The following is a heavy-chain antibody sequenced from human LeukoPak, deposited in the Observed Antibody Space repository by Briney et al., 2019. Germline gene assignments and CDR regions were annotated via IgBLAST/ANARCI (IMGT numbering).Heavy chain of an antibody. J-gene: IGHJ4*02. V-gene: IGHV4-34*01. D-gene: IGHD6-13*01. Sequence: SETLPLTRAGYGGSFRDYYWSRIRQPPGKGLEWIWEINHSGSTNYNPSLKGRVTISVDTSKNQFSLKLSSVTAADTAVYYCARVREQQLLDFDYWGQGTLVTVSS. CDR1: GGSFRDYY. CDR3: ARVREQQLLDFDY. CDR2: INHSGST.